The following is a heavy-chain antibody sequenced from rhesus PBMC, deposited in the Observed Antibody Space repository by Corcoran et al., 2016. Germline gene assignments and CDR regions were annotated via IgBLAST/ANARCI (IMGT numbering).Heavy chain of an antibody. J-gene: IGHJ4*01. CDR3: ARESGSGYFDY. V-gene: IGHV3-201*01. Sequence: EVQLVESGGGVVQPGGSLRLSCAASGFTFDDYAMHWVRQAPGKGLEWVSGISWSVGSTYYADSVKGQFTISRDNAKNSLYLQMGSLRAEDTALYYCARESGSGYFDYWGQGVLVTVSS. CDR2: ISWSVGST. CDR1: GFTFDDYA. D-gene: IGHD2-33*01.